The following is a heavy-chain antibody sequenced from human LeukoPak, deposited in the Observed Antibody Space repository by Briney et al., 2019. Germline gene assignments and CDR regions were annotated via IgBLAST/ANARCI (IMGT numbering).Heavy chain of an antibody. CDR2: VRQDGGAT. CDR3: ATSKDTAGGPY. CDR1: GFTFTSYW. D-gene: IGHD5-18*01. J-gene: IGHJ4*02. V-gene: IGHV3-7*01. Sequence: GGSLRLSCAASGFTFTSYWMTWVRQAPGKGLEWVANVRQDGGATYYGDSVKGRFTIPRDNSKNSLFLQMNSLRADDTAINYCATSKDTAGGPYWGQGTLVTVSS.